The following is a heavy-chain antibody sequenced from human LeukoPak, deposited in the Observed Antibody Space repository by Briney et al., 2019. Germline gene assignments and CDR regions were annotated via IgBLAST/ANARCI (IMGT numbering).Heavy chain of an antibody. J-gene: IGHJ3*02. CDR2: ISYDGSNK. Sequence: PGGSLRLSCAASGFTFSSYAMHWVRQAPGKGLEWVAVISYDGSNKYYADSVKGRFTISRDNSKNTLYLQMNSLRAEDTAVYYCARELWIAAAGTAGDAFDIWGQGTMVTVSS. D-gene: IGHD6-13*01. CDR1: GFTFSSYA. CDR3: ARELWIAAAGTAGDAFDI. V-gene: IGHV3-30-3*01.